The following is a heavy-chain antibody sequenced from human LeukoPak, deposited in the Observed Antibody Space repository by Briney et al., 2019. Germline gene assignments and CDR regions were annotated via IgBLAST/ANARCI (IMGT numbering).Heavy chain of an antibody. CDR1: GGSISSYY. J-gene: IGHJ5*02. V-gene: IGHV4-59*01. CDR3: ARAGGVWFDP. CDR2: IYYSGST. Sequence: SETLSLTCTVSGGSISSYYWSWIRQPPGKGLEWIGYIYYSGSTNYNPSLKSRITISVDTSKNQFSLKLSSVTAADTAVYYCARAGGVWFDPWGQGTLVTVSS. D-gene: IGHD3-3*01.